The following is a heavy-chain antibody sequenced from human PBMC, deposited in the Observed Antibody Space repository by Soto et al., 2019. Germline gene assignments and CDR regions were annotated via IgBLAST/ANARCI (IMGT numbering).Heavy chain of an antibody. CDR2: ISYDGSFV. V-gene: IGHV3-30*03. J-gene: IGHJ6*02. Sequence: PGGSLRLSCVVSGLTFSDYGFHWVRQAPGKGLDWVAAISYDGSFVYYADSVRGRFTISRDNSRNTLDLQMNTLRHEDTAVYYYGMDVWGQGTTVTVSS. CDR3: GMDV. CDR1: GLTFSDYG.